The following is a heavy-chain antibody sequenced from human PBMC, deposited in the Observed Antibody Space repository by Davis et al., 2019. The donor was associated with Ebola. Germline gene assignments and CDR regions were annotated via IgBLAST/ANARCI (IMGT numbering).Heavy chain of an antibody. CDR1: GYTFTSYD. CDR3: ARITYYDFWSGYRNWYFDL. CDR2: MNPNSGNT. D-gene: IGHD3-3*01. Sequence: ASVKVSCKASGYTFTSYDINWVRQATGQGLEWMGWMNPNSGNTGYAQKFQGRVTMTRNTSISTAYMELSSLRSEDTAVYYCARITYYDFWSGYRNWYFDLWGRGTLVTVSS. V-gene: IGHV1-8*01. J-gene: IGHJ2*01.